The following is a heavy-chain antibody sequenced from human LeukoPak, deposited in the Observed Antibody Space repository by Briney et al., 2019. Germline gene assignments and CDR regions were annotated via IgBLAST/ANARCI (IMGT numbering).Heavy chain of an antibody. CDR2: IGGST. V-gene: IGHV1-46*01. D-gene: IGHD3-22*01. CDR1: GYTFSNYY. J-gene: IGHJ4*02. Sequence: ASVKVSCKASGYTFSNYYIHWVRQAPGQGLEWMGIIGGSTNYAQKFQGRVTMTRDTSISTAYMELSRLRFDDTAVYYCARDLTHRRNYDNSGYQIVPAFWGQGTLVTVSS. CDR3: ARDLTHRRNYDNSGYQIVPAF.